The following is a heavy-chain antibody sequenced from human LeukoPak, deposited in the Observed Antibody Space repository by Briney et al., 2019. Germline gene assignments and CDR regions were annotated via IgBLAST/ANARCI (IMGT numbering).Heavy chain of an antibody. CDR1: GFPFSSYA. J-gene: IGHJ3*02. V-gene: IGHV3-23*01. D-gene: IGHD3-22*01. CDR3: ARDLGYYFAFDI. CDR2: ISGSGGST. Sequence: GSLSLSCAASGFPFSSYAMSWVRQAPGKGLEGVSAISGSGGSTYYADSVKGRFTISRDNSKNTLYLQMNSLRAEDTAVYYCARDLGYYFAFDIWGQGTMVTVSS.